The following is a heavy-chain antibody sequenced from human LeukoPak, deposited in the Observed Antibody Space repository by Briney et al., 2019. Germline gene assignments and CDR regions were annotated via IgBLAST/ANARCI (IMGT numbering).Heavy chain of an antibody. CDR1: GYTFTSYG. J-gene: IGHJ4*02. CDR2: MNPNSGNT. Sequence: ASVKVSCKASGYTFTSYGINWVRQATGQVLEWMGWMNPNSGNTGYAQKFQGRVTMTRNTSISTAYMELSSLRSEDTAVYYCARGRVCSGGTCYYGRDYFDYWGQGTLVTVSS. CDR3: ARGRVCSGGTCYYGRDYFDY. D-gene: IGHD2-15*01. V-gene: IGHV1-8*02.